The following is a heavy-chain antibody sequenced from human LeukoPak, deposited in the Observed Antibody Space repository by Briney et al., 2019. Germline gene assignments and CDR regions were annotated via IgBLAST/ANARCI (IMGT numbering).Heavy chain of an antibody. D-gene: IGHD6-19*01. CDR3: ARGQIGSGWYYYYYYMDV. V-gene: IGHV1-18*04. Sequence: ASVKVSCKASGYTFTSHGITWVRQAPGQGLEWMGWISTYNVNTNYAQKFQGRVTITADESTSTAYMELSSLRSEDTAVYYCARGQIGSGWYYYYYYMDVWGKGTTVTVSS. J-gene: IGHJ6*03. CDR1: GYTFTSHG. CDR2: ISTYNVNT.